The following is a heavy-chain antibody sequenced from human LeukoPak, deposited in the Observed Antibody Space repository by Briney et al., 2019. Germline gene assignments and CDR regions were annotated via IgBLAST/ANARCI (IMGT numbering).Heavy chain of an antibody. CDR2: INTYNGDT. J-gene: IGHJ5*02. CDR1: GYTFSSSG. Sequence: ASVKVSCKTSGYTFSSSGISWVRQAPGQGLEWIGFINTYNGDTNYVQKLQGRITLTTDSSTSTAYMELRSLTSDDTAVYYCVREGSHGWFDPWGQGTLVTVSS. CDR3: VREGSHGWFDP. D-gene: IGHD4-17*01. V-gene: IGHV1-18*01.